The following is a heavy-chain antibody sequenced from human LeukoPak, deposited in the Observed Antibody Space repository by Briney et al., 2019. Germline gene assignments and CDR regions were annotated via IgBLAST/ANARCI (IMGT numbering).Heavy chain of an antibody. CDR2: ISYDESNK. J-gene: IGHJ3*02. D-gene: IGHD5-18*01. V-gene: IGHV3-30-3*01. CDR3: GRGTVGYGGAFDI. Sequence: GGSLRLSCVASGFTFSSYNMHWVRQAPGKGLEWVAVISYDESNKYYADSVKGRSTISRDNSKNTLYLQVNSLRPEDTAVYYCGRGTVGYGGAFDIWGQGTMVTVSS. CDR1: GFTFSSYN.